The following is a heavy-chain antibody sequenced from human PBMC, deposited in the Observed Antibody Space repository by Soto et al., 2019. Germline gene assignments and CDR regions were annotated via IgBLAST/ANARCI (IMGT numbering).Heavy chain of an antibody. CDR2: IYYSGST. CDR3: ARDYYMDV. CDR1: GGSIISYY. J-gene: IGHJ6*03. Sequence: SETLSLTCTVSGGSIISYYWSWIRQPPGKGLEWIGYIYYSGSTNYNPSLKSRVTISVDTSKNQFSLKLSSVTAADTAVYYCARDYYMDVWGKGTTVTVSS. V-gene: IGHV4-59*01.